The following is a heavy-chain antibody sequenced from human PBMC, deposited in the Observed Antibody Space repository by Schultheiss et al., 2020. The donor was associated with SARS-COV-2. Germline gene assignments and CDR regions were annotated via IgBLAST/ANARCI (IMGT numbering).Heavy chain of an antibody. V-gene: IGHV1-18*01. D-gene: IGHD3-10*01. Sequence: ASVKVSCKASGYTFTSYDINWVRQATGQGLEWMGWISAYNGNTNYAQKLQGRVTMTTDTSTSTAYMELSRLRSDDTAVYYCARDRGSWMVRGVIIDNWFDPWGQGTLVTVSS. J-gene: IGHJ5*02. CDR3: ARDRGSWMVRGVIIDNWFDP. CDR1: GYTFTSYD. CDR2: ISAYNGNT.